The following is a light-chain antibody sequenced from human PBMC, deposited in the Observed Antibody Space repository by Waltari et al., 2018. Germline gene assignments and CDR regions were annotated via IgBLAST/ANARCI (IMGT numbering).Light chain of an antibody. CDR2: KNS. CDR3: QSGDSSCTYWV. V-gene: IGLV3-25*03. Sequence: SYELTQPPSVSVSPGQTARITCSGDALPKQYAYWFQQKPGQAPAVVIYKNSERPSGIPERFSGSRSGTTGTLTISGVQAEDEADYYCQSGDSSCTYWVFGGGTKLTVL. CDR1: ALPKQY. J-gene: IGLJ3*02.